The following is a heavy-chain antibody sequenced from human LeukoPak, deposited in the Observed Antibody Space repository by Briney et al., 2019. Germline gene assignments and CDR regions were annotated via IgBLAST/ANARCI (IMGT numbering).Heavy chain of an antibody. J-gene: IGHJ4*02. CDR2: ISGSGGNT. CDR3: AKGAPLLTFGGVIVLFDY. D-gene: IGHD3-16*02. V-gene: IGHV3-23*01. CDR1: GFTFSNYA. Sequence: GSLRLSCAASGFTFSNYAMSWVRQAPGKGLEWVSTISGSGGNTYYADSVKGRFTISRDNSKNTLYLRMNSLRAEDTAVYYCAKGAPLLTFGGVIVLFDYWGQGTLVTVSS.